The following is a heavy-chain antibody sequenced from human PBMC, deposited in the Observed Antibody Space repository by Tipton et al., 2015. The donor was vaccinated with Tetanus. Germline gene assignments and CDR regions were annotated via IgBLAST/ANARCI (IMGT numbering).Heavy chain of an antibody. D-gene: IGHD4-17*01. J-gene: IGHJ4*02. CDR2: ISYDGSNK. V-gene: IGHV3-30-3*01. Sequence: SLRLSCAASGFTFSSYAMHWVRQAPGKGLEWVAVISYDGSNKYYADSVKGRFTISRDNSKNTPYLQMNSLRAEDTAVHYCARGYGDYENWGGDYWGQGTLVTVSS. CDR3: ARGYGDYENWGGDY. CDR1: GFTFSSYA.